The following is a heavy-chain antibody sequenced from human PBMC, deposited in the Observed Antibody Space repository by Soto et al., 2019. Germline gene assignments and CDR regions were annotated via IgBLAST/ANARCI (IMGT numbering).Heavy chain of an antibody. V-gene: IGHV3-23*01. J-gene: IGHJ4*02. Sequence: GGSLRLSCTPSGFTFSTTALSWVRQAPGKGLEWVSFIDSNGGSTYYAGSVKGRFTISRDNSKKTLYLQMSGLRAEDTAVYYCTKRTDSGVYNYWGQGTLVTVSS. CDR3: TKRTDSGVYNY. D-gene: IGHD6-19*01. CDR2: IDSNGGST. CDR1: GFTFSTTA.